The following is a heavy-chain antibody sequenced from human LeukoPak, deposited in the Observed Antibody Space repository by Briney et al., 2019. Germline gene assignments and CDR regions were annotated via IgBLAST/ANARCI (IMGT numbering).Heavy chain of an antibody. Sequence: ASVKVSCKASGGTFSSYAISWVRQAPGQGLEWMGRIIPILGIANYAQKLQGRVTMTTDTSTSTAYMELRSLRSDDTAVYYCARWKVDTAMDFFDYWGQGTLVTVSS. D-gene: IGHD5-18*01. CDR1: GGTFSSYA. CDR2: IIPILGIA. J-gene: IGHJ4*02. V-gene: IGHV1-69*04. CDR3: ARWKVDTAMDFFDY.